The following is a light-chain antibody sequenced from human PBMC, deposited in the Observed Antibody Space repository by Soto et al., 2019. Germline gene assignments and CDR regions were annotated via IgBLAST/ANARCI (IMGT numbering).Light chain of an antibody. CDR1: QSVSTY. V-gene: IGKV3-11*01. Sequence: ETVLTQSPATLSLSPGESATLSCRASQSVSTYFGWYQQKHGQPPRLLIYDASRRAPGVPDRFTGSGSGTDFTLTITSLEPEDFAVYYCQQRRYWPITFGPGTKVDVK. CDR3: QQRRYWPIT. CDR2: DAS. J-gene: IGKJ3*01.